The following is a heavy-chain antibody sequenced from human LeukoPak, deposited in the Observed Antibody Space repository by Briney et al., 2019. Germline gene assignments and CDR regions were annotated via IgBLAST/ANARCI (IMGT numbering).Heavy chain of an antibody. D-gene: IGHD3-10*01. CDR3: ARDLFSSGSCPDG. V-gene: IGHV3-33*01. CDR1: GFTLSYYA. CDR2: IWSDGSNK. Sequence: PGRSLRLSCAASGFTLSYYAIHWVRQAPGKGLEWVALIWSDGSNKYYADSVKGRITIPRDNSKNTVYLQMNSLRAEDTAVYYCARDLFSSGSCPDGWGQGTLVTVSS. J-gene: IGHJ4*02.